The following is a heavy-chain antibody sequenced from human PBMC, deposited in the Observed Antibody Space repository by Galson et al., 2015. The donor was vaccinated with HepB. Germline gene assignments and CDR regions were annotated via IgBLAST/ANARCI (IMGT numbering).Heavy chain of an antibody. CDR1: GFTFSSYS. V-gene: IGHV3-21*01. Sequence: SLRLSCAASGFTFSSYSMNWVRQAPGKGLEWVSSISSSSSYIYYADSVKGRFTISRDNAKNSLYLQMNSLRAEDTAVYYCARETVVVAATPCLDYWGQGTLVTVSS. J-gene: IGHJ4*02. CDR2: ISSSSSYI. D-gene: IGHD2-15*01. CDR3: ARETVVVAATPCLDY.